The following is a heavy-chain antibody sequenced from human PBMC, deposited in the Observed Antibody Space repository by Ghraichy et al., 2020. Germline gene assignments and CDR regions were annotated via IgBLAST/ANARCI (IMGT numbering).Heavy chain of an antibody. J-gene: IGHJ6*02. CDR2: INSDGSST. CDR3: ARELYSYGYYYGMDV. V-gene: IGHV3-74*01. CDR1: GFTFSSYW. Sequence: ETLSLTCAASGFTFSSYWMHWVRQAPGKGLVWVSHINSDGSSTSYADSVKGRFTISRDNAKNTLYLQMNSLRAEDTAVYYCARELYSYGYYYGMDVWGQGTTVTVSS. D-gene: IGHD5-18*01.